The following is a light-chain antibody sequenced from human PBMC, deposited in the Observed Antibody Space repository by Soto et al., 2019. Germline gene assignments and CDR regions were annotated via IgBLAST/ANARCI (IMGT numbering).Light chain of an antibody. CDR2: AAS. V-gene: IGKV1-17*01. CDR1: QDIRSD. Sequence: DIQMTQSPASLSASVGDRVTITYRASQDIRSDLGWYQQKPGRAPKRLMFAASRLQSGVPSRFSGRGSGTEFTLTISSLQPEDFATYYCLQHTTYPRAFGQGTKVEMK. J-gene: IGKJ1*01. CDR3: LQHTTYPRA.